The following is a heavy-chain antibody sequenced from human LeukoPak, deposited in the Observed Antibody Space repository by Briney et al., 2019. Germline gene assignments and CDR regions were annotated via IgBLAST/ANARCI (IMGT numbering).Heavy chain of an antibody. V-gene: IGHV1-24*01. CDR2: FDPEDGET. CDR1: GYTLTELS. D-gene: IGHD6-6*01. CDR3: ATVNEYSSSSTQFDP. J-gene: IGHJ5*02. Sequence: GVSVKVSCKVSGYTLTELSMHWVRQAPGKGLEWMGGFDPEDGETIYAQKFQGRVTMTEDTSTDTAYMELSSLRSEDTAVYYCATVNEYSSSSTQFDPWGQGTLVTVSS.